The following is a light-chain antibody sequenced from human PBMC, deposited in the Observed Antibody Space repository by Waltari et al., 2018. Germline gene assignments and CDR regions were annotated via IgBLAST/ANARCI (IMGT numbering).Light chain of an antibody. J-gene: IGLJ1*01. CDR3: SSNAGGHVV. Sequence: QSALTQPASVAGSPGQPPTISRTGASSAFGNYNLVSWFQQYPGRPPTPFLYAVSNRPSGVSHRFAGSKSGNTASLTISGLRTEDEADYYCSSNAGGHVVFGSGTKVTVL. CDR2: AVS. V-gene: IGLV2-23*02. CDR1: SSAFGNYNL.